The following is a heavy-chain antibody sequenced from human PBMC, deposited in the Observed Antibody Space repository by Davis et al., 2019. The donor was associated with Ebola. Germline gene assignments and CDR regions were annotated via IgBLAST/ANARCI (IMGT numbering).Heavy chain of an antibody. V-gene: IGHV1-69*04. J-gene: IGHJ6*02. CDR1: GGTFSSYA. Sequence: SVKVSCKASGGTFSSYAISWVRQAPGQGLEWMGRIIPILGIANYAQKFQGRVTITADKSTSTAYMELSSLRSEDTAVYYCARVFSSSWQTYYGMDVWGQGTTVTVSS. CDR3: ARVFSSSWQTYYGMDV. CDR2: IIPILGIA. D-gene: IGHD6-13*01.